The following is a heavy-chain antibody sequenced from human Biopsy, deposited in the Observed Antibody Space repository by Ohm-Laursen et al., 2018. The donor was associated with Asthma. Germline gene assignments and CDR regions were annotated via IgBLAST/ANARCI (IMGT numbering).Heavy chain of an antibody. Sequence: GASVKVSCKASGYPFIGYHIHWMRQAPGQGLEWMGRINPNSGATNYAQKFQGRVTMTRDTSISTAYMEVSRLRSDDTAVYYCARGQKSAGDRWFEPWGQGTLVTVSS. CDR1: GYPFIGYH. CDR2: INPNSGAT. V-gene: IGHV1-2*06. D-gene: IGHD6-13*01. CDR3: ARGQKSAGDRWFEP. J-gene: IGHJ5*02.